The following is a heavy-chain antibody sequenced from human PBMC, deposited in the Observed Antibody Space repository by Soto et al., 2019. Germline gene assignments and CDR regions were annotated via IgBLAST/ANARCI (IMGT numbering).Heavy chain of an antibody. Sequence: QVQLVESGGGVVQPGRSLRLSCAASGFTFSTYGMHWVRQAPGKGLERVAVISSDGNDKYHADSVKGRFTISRDNSKNTLYLQMNSLRAEDTAIYYCAKHSGRGSADYYFDYWGQGTLVTVSS. CDR1: GFTFSTYG. D-gene: IGHD3-10*01. CDR3: AKHSGRGSADYYFDY. J-gene: IGHJ4*02. CDR2: ISSDGNDK. V-gene: IGHV3-30*18.